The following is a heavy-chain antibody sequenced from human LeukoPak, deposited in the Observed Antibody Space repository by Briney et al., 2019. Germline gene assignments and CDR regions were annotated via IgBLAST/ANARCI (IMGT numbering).Heavy chain of an antibody. V-gene: IGHV3-30-3*01. Sequence: PGGSLRLSCAASGFTFSSYAMHWVRQAPGKGLEWLAVISYDGSNKYYADSVKGRFTISRDNSKNTLYLQMNSLRAEDTAVYYCAREAGYQLLSGYYYYMDVWGKGTTVTVSS. CDR1: GFTFSSYA. CDR2: ISYDGSNK. J-gene: IGHJ6*03. CDR3: AREAGYQLLSGYYYYMDV. D-gene: IGHD2-2*01.